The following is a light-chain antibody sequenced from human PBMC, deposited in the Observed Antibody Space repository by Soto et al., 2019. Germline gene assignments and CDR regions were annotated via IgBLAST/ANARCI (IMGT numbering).Light chain of an antibody. CDR1: QTLLYSSNNKNY. CDR3: QQYYGSPPYT. J-gene: IGKJ2*01. V-gene: IGKV4-1*01. CDR2: WAS. Sequence: DIVLTQSPDSLAVSLGERATINCKSSQTLLYSSNNKNYLAWYQQKPGQPPKLLIYWASTRESGVPDRFSSSGSGTDFTLTISSLQAEDVAVYYCQQYYGSPPYTFGQGSKLEIK.